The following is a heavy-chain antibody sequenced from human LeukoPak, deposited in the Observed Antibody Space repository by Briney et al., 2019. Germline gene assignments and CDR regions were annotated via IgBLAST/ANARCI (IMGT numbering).Heavy chain of an antibody. CDR1: GFTFSRYW. Sequence: GGSLRLSCAASGFTFSRYWMSWVRQAPGKGLEWVANIKQDGSEKYYVDSVKGRFTISRDNAKNSLYLQMNSLRAEDTAVYYCARDPIGYCSSTSCSPRWGQGTLVTVSS. CDR2: IKQDGSEK. D-gene: IGHD2-2*01. CDR3: ARDPIGYCSSTSCSPR. J-gene: IGHJ4*02. V-gene: IGHV3-7*01.